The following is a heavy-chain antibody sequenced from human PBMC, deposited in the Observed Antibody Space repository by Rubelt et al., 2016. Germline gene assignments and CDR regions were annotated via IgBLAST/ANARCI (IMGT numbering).Heavy chain of an antibody. CDR2: YHSGST. D-gene: IGHD2-2*01. Sequence: YHSGSTYYNPSLKSRVTISVDTSKNQFSLKLSSVTAADTAVYYCARVDLGYCSSTSCYAWVFNWFDPWGQGTLVTVSS. CDR3: ARVDLGYCSSTSCYAWVFNWFDP. J-gene: IGHJ5*02. V-gene: IGHV4-39*01.